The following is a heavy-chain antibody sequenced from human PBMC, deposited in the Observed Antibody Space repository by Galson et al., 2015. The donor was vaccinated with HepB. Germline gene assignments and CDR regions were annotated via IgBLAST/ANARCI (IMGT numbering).Heavy chain of an antibody. Sequence: SLRLSCAASGFTFSSYGMHWVRQAPGKGLEWVAVISYDGSNKYCADSVKGRFTISRDNSKNTLYLQMNSLRAEDTAVYNCAKDHIVVVPAAMPGQYDYYYYGMDVWGQGTTVTVSS. D-gene: IGHD2-2*01. J-gene: IGHJ6*02. CDR2: ISYDGSNK. CDR1: GFTFSSYG. V-gene: IGHV3-30*18. CDR3: AKDHIVVVPAAMPGQYDYYYYGMDV.